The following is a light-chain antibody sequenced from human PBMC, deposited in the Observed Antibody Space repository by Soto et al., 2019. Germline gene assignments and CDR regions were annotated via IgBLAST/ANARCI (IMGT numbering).Light chain of an antibody. Sequence: EIVMSQSPATLSVSPGERATLSCRASQSVSNNLAWYQQKPGQAPRLLIYAASTRAPGIPARFRGSGSATEFTPSISSLQSEHFAVYYCQQHNDWPPLTFGGGTKVEIK. CDR3: QQHNDWPPLT. J-gene: IGKJ4*01. V-gene: IGKV3-15*01. CDR2: AAS. CDR1: QSVSNN.